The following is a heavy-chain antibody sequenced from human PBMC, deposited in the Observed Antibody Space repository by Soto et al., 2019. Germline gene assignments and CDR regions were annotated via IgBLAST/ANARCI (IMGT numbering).Heavy chain of an antibody. CDR2: IYYSGST. V-gene: IGHV4-39*01. CDR1: GGSISSSSYY. D-gene: IGHD3-22*01. CDR3: ASQYYYEGPFDY. J-gene: IGHJ4*02. Sequence: PSETLSLTCTVSGGSISSSSYYWGWIRQPPGKGLEWIGSIYYSGSTYYNPSLKRRVTISVDTSKNQFSLKLSSVTAADTAVYYCASQYYYEGPFDYWGQGTLVTVSS.